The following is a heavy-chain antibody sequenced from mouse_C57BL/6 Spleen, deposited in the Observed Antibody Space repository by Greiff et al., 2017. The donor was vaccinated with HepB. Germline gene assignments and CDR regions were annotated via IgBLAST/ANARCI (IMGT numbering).Heavy chain of an antibody. Sequence: QVQLQQPGAELVMPGASVKLSCKASGYTFTSYWMHWVKQRPGQGLEWIGEIDPSDSYTNYNQKFKGKSTLTVDKSSSTAYMQLSSLTSEDSAVYYCARDYYEHPAWFAYWGQGTLVTVSA. J-gene: IGHJ3*01. CDR1: GYTFTSYW. CDR3: ARDYYEHPAWFAY. CDR2: IDPSDSYT. V-gene: IGHV1-69*01. D-gene: IGHD2-4*01.